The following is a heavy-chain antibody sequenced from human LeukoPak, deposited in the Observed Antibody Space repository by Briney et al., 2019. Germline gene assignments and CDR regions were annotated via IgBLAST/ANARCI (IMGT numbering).Heavy chain of an antibody. CDR1: GFTFSSYW. Sequence: PGGSLRLSCAASGFTFSSYWMHWVRQAPGKGLVWVSRINSDGRSTSYADSVKGRFTISTDKAKNTLYLQMNSLRGEDTAVYYCARVVYDSSGYYYYYYMDVWGKGTTVTVSS. D-gene: IGHD3-22*01. J-gene: IGHJ6*03. CDR2: INSDGRST. CDR3: ARVVYDSSGYYYYYYMDV. V-gene: IGHV3-74*01.